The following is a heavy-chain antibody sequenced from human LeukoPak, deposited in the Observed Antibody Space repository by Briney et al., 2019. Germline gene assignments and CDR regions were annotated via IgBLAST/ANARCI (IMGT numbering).Heavy chain of an antibody. Sequence: SETLSLTCTVSDYSINSDYYWGWFRQPPGKGLEWIGSIYHTGITYYNPSLKSRVTISVDTSKNQFSLKLSSVTAADTAVYYCARGGYYDSSGYYDFDYWGQGTLVTVSS. V-gene: IGHV4-38-2*02. J-gene: IGHJ4*02. CDR3: ARGGYYDSSGYYDFDY. CDR2: IYHTGIT. CDR1: DYSINSDYY. D-gene: IGHD3-22*01.